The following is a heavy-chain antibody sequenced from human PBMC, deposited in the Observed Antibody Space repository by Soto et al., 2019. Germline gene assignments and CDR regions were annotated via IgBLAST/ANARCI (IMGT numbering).Heavy chain of an antibody. V-gene: IGHV4-59*01. J-gene: IGHJ5*02. CDR2: IDYSGRT. Sequence: QVQLQESGPGLVKVSETLSLTCTVSGGSINSYYWSWIRQPPGKGLEWVADIDYSGRTNYNPSLKSPLTISVDTSKNQLSLKVRSGTAADTAVYYCAREIRLVGVTGWFDPWGQGTLVTVSS. CDR1: GGSINSYY. D-gene: IGHD1-26*01. CDR3: AREIRLVGVTGWFDP.